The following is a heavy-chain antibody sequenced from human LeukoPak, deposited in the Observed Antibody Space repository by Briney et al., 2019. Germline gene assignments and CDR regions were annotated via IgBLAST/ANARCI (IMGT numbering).Heavy chain of an antibody. Sequence: GGSLRLSCAASGFTVSSNYMSWVRQAPGKGLEWVSVICSGGSTYYADSVKGRFTISRDNSKNTLYLQMNSLRAEDTAVYYCAKSIRDRPAAMFDYWGQGTLVTVSS. CDR3: AKSIRDRPAAMFDY. J-gene: IGHJ4*02. V-gene: IGHV3-66*01. D-gene: IGHD2-2*01. CDR1: GFTVSSNY. CDR2: ICSGGST.